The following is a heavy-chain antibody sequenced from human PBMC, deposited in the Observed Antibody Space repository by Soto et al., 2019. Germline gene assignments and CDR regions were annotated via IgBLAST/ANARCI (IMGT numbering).Heavy chain of an antibody. D-gene: IGHD3-3*01. J-gene: IGHJ5*02. CDR3: ARKGPVLRFLEWLPPRFDP. CDR1: GGSISSYY. V-gene: IGHV4-59*01. CDR2: IYYSGST. Sequence: SETLSLTCTVSGGSISSYYWSWIRQPPGKGLEWIGYIYYSGSTNYNPSLKSRVTISVDTSKNQFSLKLSSVTAADTAVYYCARKGPVLRFLEWLPPRFDPWGQGTLVTGLL.